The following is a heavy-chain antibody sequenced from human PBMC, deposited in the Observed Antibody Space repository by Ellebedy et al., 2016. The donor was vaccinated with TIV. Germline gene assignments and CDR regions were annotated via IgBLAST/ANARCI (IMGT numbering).Heavy chain of an antibody. CDR2: MNPKSGKT. CDR1: GYTFTSYD. D-gene: IGHD1-14*01. CDR3: TRGGTTGFDP. J-gene: IGHJ5*02. Sequence: AASVTVSCKASGYTFTSYDIHWVRQATRQGLEWMGWMNPKSGKTGYAKKFQDRVTMTTNTSINAAYMNVSSLRFEDTAVYYCTRGGTTGFDPWGQGTLVIVSS. V-gene: IGHV1-8*01.